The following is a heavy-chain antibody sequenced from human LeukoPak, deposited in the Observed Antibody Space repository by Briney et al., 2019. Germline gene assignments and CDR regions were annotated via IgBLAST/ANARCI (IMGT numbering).Heavy chain of an antibody. V-gene: IGHV4-34*01. J-gene: IGHJ4*02. D-gene: IGHD6-13*01. CDR2: INHSGST. CDR3: ARLYVRVAAADEWRYYFDY. Sequence: SETLSLTCAVYGGSFSGYYWSWIRQPPGKGLEWIGEINHSGSTNYNPSLKSRVTISVDTSKNQFSLKLSSVTAADTAVYYCARLYVRVAAADEWRYYFDYWGQGTLVTVSS. CDR1: GGSFSGYY.